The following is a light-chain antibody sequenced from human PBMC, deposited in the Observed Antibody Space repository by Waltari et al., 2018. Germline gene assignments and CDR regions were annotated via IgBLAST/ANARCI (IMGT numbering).Light chain of an antibody. V-gene: IGKV3-15*01. J-gene: IGKJ1*01. CDR1: QSVSSN. Sequence: EIVMTQSPATLSVSQGERATLPCRASQSVSSNLAWYQQKPGQAPRLLIYGASTRATGIPARVSGSGSGTEFTLTISSLQSEDFVVYYCQQYNNWPMTFGQGTKVEIK. CDR2: GAS. CDR3: QQYNNWPMT.